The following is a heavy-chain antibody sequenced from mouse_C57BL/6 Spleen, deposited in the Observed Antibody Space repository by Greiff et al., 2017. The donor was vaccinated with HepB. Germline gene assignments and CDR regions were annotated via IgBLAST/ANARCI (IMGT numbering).Heavy chain of an antibody. J-gene: IGHJ4*01. CDR2: IDPSDSYT. D-gene: IGHD1-1*01. Sequence: QVQLQQPGAELVMPGASVKLSCKASGYTFTSYWMHWVKQRPGQGLEWIGEIDPSDSYTNYNQKFKGKSTLTVDKSSGTAYMQLSSLTSEDSAVYDWARSYYGSSYHSAMGYWGQGTSVTVAS. CDR1: GYTFTSYW. CDR3: ARSYYGSSYHSAMGY. V-gene: IGHV1-69*01.